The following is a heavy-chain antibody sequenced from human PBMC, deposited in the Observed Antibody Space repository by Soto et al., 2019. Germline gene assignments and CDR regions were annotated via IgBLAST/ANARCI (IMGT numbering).Heavy chain of an antibody. V-gene: IGHV1-69*13. Sequence: SVKVSCKASGGTFSSYAISWVRQAPGQGLEWMGGIIPIFGTANYAQKFRGRVTITADESTSTAYMELSSLRSEDTAVYYCAXLGXMYPADSATRYSPSFRGQVTISADTSTNTAYLQWSSLKASDTAIYYCARRGYLDYEGIDVWGQGTTVTVSS. D-gene: IGHD2-15*01. J-gene: IGHJ6*02. CDR1: GGTFSSYA. CDR3: AXLGXMYPADSATRYSPSFRGQVTISADTSTNTAYLQWSSLKASDTAIYYCARRGYLDYEGIDV. CDR2: IIPIFGTA.